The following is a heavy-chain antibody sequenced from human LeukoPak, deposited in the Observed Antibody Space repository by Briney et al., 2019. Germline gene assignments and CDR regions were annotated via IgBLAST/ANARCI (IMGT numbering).Heavy chain of an antibody. J-gene: IGHJ4*02. CDR3: ARHSNNGWYTIDY. CDR2: IYDSEST. V-gene: IGHV4-59*08. D-gene: IGHD6-19*01. CDR1: GGSISSFH. Sequence: SETLSLTCTVSGGSISSFHRSWIRQPPGKGLEWIGYIYDSESTNYNPSLKSRVTISLGTSKSQFSLKLSSVTAADTAVYYCARHSNNGWYTIDYWGQGTLVTVSS.